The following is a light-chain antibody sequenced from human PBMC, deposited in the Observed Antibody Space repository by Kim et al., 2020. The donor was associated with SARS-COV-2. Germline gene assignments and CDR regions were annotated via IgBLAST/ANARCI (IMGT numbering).Light chain of an antibody. V-gene: IGKV3-15*01. J-gene: IGKJ4*01. Sequence: SVLPGERASPSCRASQRLGTNLAWYQHKPGQAPRLLIYGASTRATGIPARFSGAGSGTEFTLTISSLQSEDFAVYFCQQYNDWLSFGGGTKVDIK. CDR3: QQYNDWLS. CDR2: GAS. CDR1: QRLGTN.